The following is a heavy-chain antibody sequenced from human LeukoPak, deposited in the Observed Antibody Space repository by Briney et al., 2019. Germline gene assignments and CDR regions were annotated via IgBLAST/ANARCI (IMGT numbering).Heavy chain of an antibody. CDR3: ARDGTPMYRTGWVYMDV. V-gene: IGHV3-66*01. J-gene: IGHJ6*04. D-gene: IGHD6-25*01. CDR2: IYRGGGT. Sequence: GGSLRLSCAASGFTFSSYGMSWVRQAPGKGLEWVSVIYRGGGTAYADSVKDRVTISRDNSRNTVYLQMNSLRAEDTAVYYCARDGTPMYRTGWVYMDVWGKGTTVTISS. CDR1: GFTFSSYG.